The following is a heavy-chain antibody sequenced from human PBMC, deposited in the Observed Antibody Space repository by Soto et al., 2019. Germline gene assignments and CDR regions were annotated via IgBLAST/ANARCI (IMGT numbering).Heavy chain of an antibody. Sequence: EVQLLESGGGLVQPGGSLRLSCAASGFTFSSYAMSWVRQAPGKGLEWVSAISGSGGSTYYADSVKGRFTISRDNSKNTLYLQMNSLRAEDTAVYYCDNLWGNDFWSGVTGDWGQGTLVTVSS. D-gene: IGHD3-3*01. CDR1: GFTFSSYA. J-gene: IGHJ4*02. V-gene: IGHV3-23*01. CDR3: DNLWGNDFWSGVTGD. CDR2: ISGSGGST.